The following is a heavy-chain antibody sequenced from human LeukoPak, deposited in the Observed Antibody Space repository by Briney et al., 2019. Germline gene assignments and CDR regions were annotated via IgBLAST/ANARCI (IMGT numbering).Heavy chain of an antibody. J-gene: IGHJ4*02. CDR3: ARGGGTPTTVVTPFAY. CDR1: GGSISSYY. D-gene: IGHD4-23*01. Sequence: SETLSLTCTVSGGSISSYYWSWIRQPPGKGLEWIGYIYYSGSTNYSPSLRSRVTISVDKSKNQFSLKLNSVTAADTAVYYCARGGGTPTTVVTPFAYWGQGTLVTVSS. V-gene: IGHV4-59*12. CDR2: IYYSGST.